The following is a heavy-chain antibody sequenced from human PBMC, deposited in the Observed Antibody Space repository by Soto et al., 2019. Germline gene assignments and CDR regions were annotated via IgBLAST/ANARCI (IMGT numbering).Heavy chain of an antibody. CDR1: GGSISSYY. CDR2: VYYTGST. D-gene: IGHD3-9*01. J-gene: IGHJ6*03. Sequence: PSETLSLTCTVSGGSISSYYWSWIWQPPGKGLEWIGYVYYTGSTSYNPSLKRRVTFSADSSRGQFSLRLNSVTAADTAVYYCARTVLGPDLLADSFVDYYYYIDVWGQGTTVTVSS. V-gene: IGHV4-59*08. CDR3: ARTVLGPDLLADSFVDYYYYIDV.